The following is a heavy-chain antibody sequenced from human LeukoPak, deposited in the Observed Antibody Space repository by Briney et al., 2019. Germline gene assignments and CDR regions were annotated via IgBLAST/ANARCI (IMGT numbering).Heavy chain of an antibody. CDR1: GYTFTGYY. CDR2: INPNSGGT. D-gene: IGHD3-22*01. V-gene: IGHV1-2*02. J-gene: IGHJ4*02. Sequence: ASVKVSCKASGYTFTGYYMHWVRQAPGQGLEWMGWINPNSGGTNYAQKFQGRVTMTRDTSISTAYMELSRLRSDDTAVYYCARGLYYYDGSFDYWGQGTLVTVSS. CDR3: ARGLYYYDGSFDY.